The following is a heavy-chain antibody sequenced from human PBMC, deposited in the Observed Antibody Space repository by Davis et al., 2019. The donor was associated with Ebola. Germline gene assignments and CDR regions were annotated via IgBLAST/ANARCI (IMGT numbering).Heavy chain of an antibody. Sequence: ASVKVSCKASGYTFTGYYMHWVRQAPGQGLEWMGIINPSGGSTSYAQKFQGRVTMTRDTSTSTVYMELSSLRSEDTAVYYCARVSGDYYDSSGYWDAFDIWGQGTMVTVSS. CDR3: ARVSGDYYDSSGYWDAFDI. CDR1: GYTFTGYY. CDR2: INPSGGST. J-gene: IGHJ3*02. D-gene: IGHD3-22*01. V-gene: IGHV1-46*01.